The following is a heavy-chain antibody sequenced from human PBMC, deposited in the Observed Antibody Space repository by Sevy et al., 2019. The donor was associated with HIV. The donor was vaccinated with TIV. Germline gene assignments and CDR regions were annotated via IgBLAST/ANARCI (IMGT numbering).Heavy chain of an antibody. D-gene: IGHD3-16*01. CDR1: GGSISLYY. CDR2: IYGSGST. CDR3: AREAKLGAPLGY. Sequence: SKTLSLTCTVSGGSISLYYWSWIRQPAGKGLEWIGHIYGSGSTSYNPSLKSRVTMSVDTSQNQISLKLTSVTAADTAVYYCAREAKLGAPLGYWGQGTLVTVSS. V-gene: IGHV4-4*07. J-gene: IGHJ4*02.